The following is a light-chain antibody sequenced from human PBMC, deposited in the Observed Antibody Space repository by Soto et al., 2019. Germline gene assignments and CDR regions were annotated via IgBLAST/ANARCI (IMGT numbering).Light chain of an antibody. CDR1: SSDVGGYNY. V-gene: IGLV2-14*01. Sequence: SVLTQPASVSGSPGQSITISCTGTSSDVGGYNYVSWYQQHPGKAPKLMIYEVSNRPSGVSNRFSGSKSGNTASLTISGLQVEDEADYYCCSHAGSYTFRVFGTGTKVTV. CDR3: CSHAGSYTFRV. J-gene: IGLJ1*01. CDR2: EVS.